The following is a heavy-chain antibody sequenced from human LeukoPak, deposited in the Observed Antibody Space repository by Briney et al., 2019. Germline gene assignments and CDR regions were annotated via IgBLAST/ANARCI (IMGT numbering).Heavy chain of an antibody. CDR2: FDPEDGET. J-gene: IGHJ6*03. V-gene: IGHV1-24*01. D-gene: IGHD6-19*01. CDR3: ATEFEYSSGWYYYMDV. CDR1: GYTLTELS. Sequence: ASVKVSCKVSGYTLTELSMHWVRQAPGKGLEWMGGFDPEDGETIYGQKFQGRVTMTEDTSTDTAYMELSSLRSEDTAVYYCATEFEYSSGWYYYMDVWGKGTTVTVSS.